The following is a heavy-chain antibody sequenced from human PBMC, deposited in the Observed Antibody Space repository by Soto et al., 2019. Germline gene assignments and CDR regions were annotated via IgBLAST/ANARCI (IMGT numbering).Heavy chain of an antibody. J-gene: IGHJ4*02. D-gene: IGHD2-15*01. CDR2: ISGSGEKI. CDR1: GFTFNRYA. Sequence: EVQVLESGGGLVQPGGSLRLSCTASGFTFNRYAMSWVRQAPGKGLEWVLVISGSGEKIYYAESVKGRFTISRDNSKNMLYLQMNSLRVEDTAMYYCAKDRCSGGSCDSWDSWGQGTPVTVFS. CDR3: AKDRCSGGSCDSWDS. V-gene: IGHV3-23*01.